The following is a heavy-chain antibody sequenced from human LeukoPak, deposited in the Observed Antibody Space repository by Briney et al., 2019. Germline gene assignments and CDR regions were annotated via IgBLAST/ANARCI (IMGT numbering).Heavy chain of an antibody. V-gene: IGHV3-21*01. Sequence: RGSLRLFCAASGFTFSRYSMNWVSQAPGKGLEWVSSISCSSSYIYYAESVKGRFTISRDNAKNSLYLQMNSLRAEDTAVYYCARGYCSSTSCYSRPGYRWFDPWGQGTLVTVSS. J-gene: IGHJ5*02. D-gene: IGHD2-2*01. CDR2: ISCSSSYI. CDR3: ARGYCSSTSCYSRPGYRWFDP. CDR1: GFTFSRYS.